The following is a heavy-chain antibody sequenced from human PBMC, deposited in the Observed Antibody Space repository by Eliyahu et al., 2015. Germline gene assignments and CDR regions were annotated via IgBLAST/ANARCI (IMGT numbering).Heavy chain of an antibody. J-gene: IGHJ4*02. V-gene: IGHV4-59*01. CDR2: IYSSGST. CDR3: ARDAGVGLRSEY. CDR1: XGXISSYY. D-gene: IGHD3-3*01. Sequence: QVQLQESGPGLVKPSETLSLTCTVSXGXISSYYWSWIRQPPGKGLEWIGYIYSSGSTNYNPSLKSRVTISVDTSKNQFSLNLSSVTAADTAVYYCARDAGVGLRSEYWGQGTLVTVSS.